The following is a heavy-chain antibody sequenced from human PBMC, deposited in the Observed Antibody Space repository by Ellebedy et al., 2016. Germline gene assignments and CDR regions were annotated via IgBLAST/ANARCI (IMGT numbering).Heavy chain of an antibody. V-gene: IGHV3-30*03. J-gene: IGHJ4*02. CDR3: VRDGSGWDLDY. CDR2: ISNHGKDK. D-gene: IGHD6-19*01. Sequence: GGSLRLSXEASGLTFSRYGIHWVRQAPGKGLEWVAFISNHGKDKYYADSVKGRFTISRDDSKNTVYLQISSLRPDDTAVYFCVRDGSGWDLDYWGQGTQVTVSS. CDR1: GLTFSRYG.